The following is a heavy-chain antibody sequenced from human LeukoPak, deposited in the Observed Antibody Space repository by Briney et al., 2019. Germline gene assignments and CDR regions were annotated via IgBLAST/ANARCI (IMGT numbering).Heavy chain of an antibody. Sequence: SQTLSLTCANSGDSVSSNSAAWNWIRQSPSRGLEWLGRTYYRSKWYNDYAVSVKSRITINPDTSKNQFSLQLNSVTPEDTAVYYCALSRYYDSSGYYRTGYYYYMDVWGKGTTVTVSS. J-gene: IGHJ6*03. V-gene: IGHV6-1*01. CDR2: TYYRSKWYN. CDR1: GDSVSSNSAA. CDR3: ALSRYYDSSGYYRTGYYYYMDV. D-gene: IGHD3-22*01.